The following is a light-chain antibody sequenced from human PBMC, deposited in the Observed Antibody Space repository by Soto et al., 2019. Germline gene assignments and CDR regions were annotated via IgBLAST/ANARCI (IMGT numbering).Light chain of an antibody. J-gene: IGLJ1*01. V-gene: IGLV2-14*01. CDR3: TSYTSSSTPV. CDR2: EVS. CDR1: SPVVGGYNY. Sequence: QSALTYPASMTLTPGHSITICCARTSPVVGGYNYVSWYQQHPGKAPKLMIYEVSNRPSGVSDRFSGSKSGNTASLTISGLQAEDEADYYCTSYTSSSTPVFGTGTKVTVL.